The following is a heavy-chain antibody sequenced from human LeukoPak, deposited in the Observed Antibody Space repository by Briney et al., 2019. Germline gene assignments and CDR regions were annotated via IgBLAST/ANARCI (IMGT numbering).Heavy chain of an antibody. V-gene: IGHV3-7*03. CDR3: ATGAGCGY. CDR1: GFTFSSYW. J-gene: IGHJ4*02. CDR2: IKQDGSER. D-gene: IGHD6-19*01. Sequence: GGSLRLSCAASGFTFSSYWMTWVRQAPGKGLEWVANIKQDGSERNYVDSVKGRFTISRDNAKNSLYLQMNTLRDEDAAVYYCATGAGCGYWGQGTLVTVSS.